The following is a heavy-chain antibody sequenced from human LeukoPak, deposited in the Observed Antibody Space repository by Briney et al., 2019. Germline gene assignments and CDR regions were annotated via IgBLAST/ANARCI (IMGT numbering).Heavy chain of an antibody. CDR2: INPSGGST. CDR3: ARGTYYYGSGSHKYNWFDP. D-gene: IGHD3-10*01. J-gene: IGHJ5*02. Sequence: ASVKVSCKASGYTFTSYYMHWVRQAPGQGLEWMGIINPSGGSTSYAQKFQGRVTMTRDMSTSTVYMELSSLRSEDTAVYYCARGTYYYGSGSHKYNWFDPWGQGTLVTVSS. CDR1: GYTFTSYY. V-gene: IGHV1-46*01.